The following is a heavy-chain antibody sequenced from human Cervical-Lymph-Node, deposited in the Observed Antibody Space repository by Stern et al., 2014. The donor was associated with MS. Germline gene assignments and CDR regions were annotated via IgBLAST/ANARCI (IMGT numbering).Heavy chain of an antibody. V-gene: IGHV2-5*09. J-gene: IGHJ5*02. CDR2: IYLDHDK. D-gene: IGHD2/OR15-2a*01. CDR1: GLSLGTRGVG. CDR3: APRTALPLILATNWFDP. Sequence: QVTLRESGPTLVKATQTLTLTCTFSGLSLGTRGVGVGWIRQTPGKAPEWLAIIYLDHDKRYLPSFKYRVTLTKAPHKNQVFLAMTHVDADDPSTLFCAPRTALPLILATNWFDPRGQGILVTVSS.